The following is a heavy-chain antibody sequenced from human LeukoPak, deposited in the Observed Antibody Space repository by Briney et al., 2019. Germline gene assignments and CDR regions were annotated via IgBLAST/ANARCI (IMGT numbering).Heavy chain of an antibody. Sequence: VASVKVSCKASGYTFTGYYMHWVRQAPGQGLEWMGWMNPNSGNTGYAQKFQGRVTMTRNTSISTAYMELSSLRSEDTAVYYCARGSYYYGSEYGMDVWGQGTTVTVSS. CDR2: MNPNSGNT. D-gene: IGHD3-10*01. V-gene: IGHV1-8*02. CDR3: ARGSYYYGSEYGMDV. CDR1: GYTFTGYY. J-gene: IGHJ6*02.